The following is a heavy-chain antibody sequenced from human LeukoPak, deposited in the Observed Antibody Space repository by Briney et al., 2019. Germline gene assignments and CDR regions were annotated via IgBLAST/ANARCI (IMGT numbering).Heavy chain of an antibody. V-gene: IGHV1-69*05. Sequence: GSSVKVSCKASGGTFSRYAISWVRQAPGQGLEWMGGIIPIFGTANYAQKFQGRVTITTDESTSTAYMELSSLRSEDTAVYYCARVVGSSTHTYYFDYWGQGTLVTVPS. CDR2: IIPIFGTA. D-gene: IGHD6-13*01. CDR1: GGTFSRYA. J-gene: IGHJ4*02. CDR3: ARVVGSSTHTYYFDY.